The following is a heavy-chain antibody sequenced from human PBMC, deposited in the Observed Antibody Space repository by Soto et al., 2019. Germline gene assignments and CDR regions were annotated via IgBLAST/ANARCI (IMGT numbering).Heavy chain of an antibody. D-gene: IGHD6-19*01. CDR1: SDSISSYY. Sequence: QVQLQESGPGLVRPSETLSLTCTVSSDSISSYYWIWIRQSPGKGLEWIGYTDYSVNTNYNPSLKSRVTISGDTYKNQFSLRLSSVTAADTAVYYCARAVGDPLYYLDYWGQGTLVTVSS. CDR2: TDYSVNT. J-gene: IGHJ4*02. V-gene: IGHV4-59*08. CDR3: ARAVGDPLYYLDY.